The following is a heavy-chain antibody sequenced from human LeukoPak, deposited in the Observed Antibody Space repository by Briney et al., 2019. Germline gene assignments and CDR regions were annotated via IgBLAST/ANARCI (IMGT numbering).Heavy chain of an antibody. CDR3: ARVSSNYDSSGYCLDY. D-gene: IGHD3-22*01. V-gene: IGHV4-4*02. Sequence: SGTLSLTCAVSGGSISSSNWWSWVRQPPGKGLEWIGEIYHSGSTNYNSSLKSRVTISVDKSKNQFSLKLSSVTAADTAVYYCARVSSNYDSSGYCLDYWGQGTLVTVSS. J-gene: IGHJ4*02. CDR1: GGSISSSNW. CDR2: IYHSGST.